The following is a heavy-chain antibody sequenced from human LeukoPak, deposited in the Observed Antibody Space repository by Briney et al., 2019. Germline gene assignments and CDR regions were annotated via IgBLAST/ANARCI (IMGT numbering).Heavy chain of an antibody. J-gene: IGHJ3*02. Sequence: ASVKVSCKASGYTFTSYYMHWVRQAPGQGLEWMGIINPSGGSTSYAQKFQGRVTMTRDTSTSTVYMELSSLRSEDTAVYYCARVVVEWELRNAFDIWGQGTMVTVSS. CDR3: ARVVVEWELRNAFDI. CDR1: GYTFTSYY. V-gene: IGHV1-46*01. D-gene: IGHD1-26*01. CDR2: INPSGGST.